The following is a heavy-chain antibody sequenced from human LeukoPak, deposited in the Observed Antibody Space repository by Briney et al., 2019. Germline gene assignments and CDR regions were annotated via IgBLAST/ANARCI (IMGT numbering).Heavy chain of an antibody. D-gene: IGHD3-16*01. V-gene: IGHV4-61*02. J-gene: IGHJ4*02. CDR2: IYTSGST. CDR3: ARVGGVPTPYYFDY. CDR1: GGSISSGSYY. Sequence: SETLSLTCTVSGGSISSGSYYWSWIRQRAGKGLEWVGRIYTSGSTNYNPSLKSRVTISVDTSKNQFSLKLSSVTAADTAVYYCARVGGVPTPYYFDYWGQGTLVTVSS.